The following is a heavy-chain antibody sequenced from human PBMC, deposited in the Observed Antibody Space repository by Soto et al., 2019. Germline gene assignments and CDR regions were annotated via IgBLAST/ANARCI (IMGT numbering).Heavy chain of an antibody. Sequence: GGSLRLSCAASGFTFSSYEMNWVRQAPGKGLEWVSYISSSGKTIYYTDSVKGRFTISRDNAKNSLYVQMNSLRAEDTAVYYCARQNVRNAFDIWGQGTMVTVSS. CDR1: GFTFSSYE. CDR2: ISSSGKTI. V-gene: IGHV3-48*03. CDR3: ARQNVRNAFDI. D-gene: IGHD1-1*01. J-gene: IGHJ3*02.